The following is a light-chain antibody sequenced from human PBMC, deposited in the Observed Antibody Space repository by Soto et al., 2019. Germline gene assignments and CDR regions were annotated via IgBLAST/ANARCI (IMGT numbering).Light chain of an antibody. V-gene: IGLV1-44*01. CDR1: NSNIGSHT. CDR3: SSYKTSYTLV. Sequence: VLTQPPSASGTPGQRVTMSCSGGNSNIGSHTVNWYQHLPGTAPTLLIFSNNQRPSGVPARFSGSKSGTSASLAISGLQSGDEGDYYCSSYKTSYTLVFGGGTKLTVL. J-gene: IGLJ2*01. CDR2: SNN.